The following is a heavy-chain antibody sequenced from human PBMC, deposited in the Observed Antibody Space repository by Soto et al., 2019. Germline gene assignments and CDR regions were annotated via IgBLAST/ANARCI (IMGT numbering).Heavy chain of an antibody. D-gene: IGHD5-18*01. J-gene: IGHJ6*02. V-gene: IGHV3-48*03. Sequence: GGSLRLSCPASGFTFSSYEMNWVRQAPGKGLEWASFISSSASTIHYADSVKGRFTISRDNAKNSLYMQMNSLRDEDTAVYYCARGGYSYGSGMDVWGQGTTVTSP. CDR3: ARGGYSYGSGMDV. CDR1: GFTFSSYE. CDR2: ISSSASTI.